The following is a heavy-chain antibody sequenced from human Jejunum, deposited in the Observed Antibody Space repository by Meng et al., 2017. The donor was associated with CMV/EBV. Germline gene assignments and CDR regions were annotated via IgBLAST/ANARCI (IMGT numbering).Heavy chain of an antibody. CDR1: SISAYS. V-gene: IGHV4-59*01. CDR2: ISHSGGI. CDR3: ATSKGYCSSPACYPVFDF. J-gene: IGHJ4*03. D-gene: IGHD2-2*01. Sequence: SISAYSWTWLRQSPDKGLEWFGAISHSGGIDYNPSLKGRLTISLDTSKNQVSLQLTSVTAVDTAVYYCATSKGYCSSPACYPVFDFWGQGTRVTVSS.